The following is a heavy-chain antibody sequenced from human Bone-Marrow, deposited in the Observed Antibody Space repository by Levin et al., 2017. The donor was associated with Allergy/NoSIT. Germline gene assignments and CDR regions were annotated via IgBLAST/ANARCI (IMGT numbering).Heavy chain of an antibody. V-gene: IGHV3-30*18. D-gene: IGHD6-19*01. CDR2: ISYDGNTK. CDR3: AKDLHAGKEVSGTNYGMDV. CDR1: GFTFSNYG. Sequence: GESLKISCVASGFTFSNYGMHWVRQAPGKGLEWVALISYDGNTKYYKDSVKGRFTISSDNSKNRLYLQMNSLRAEDTAVYYCAKDLHAGKEVSGTNYGMDVWGQGTTVIVSS. J-gene: IGHJ6*02.